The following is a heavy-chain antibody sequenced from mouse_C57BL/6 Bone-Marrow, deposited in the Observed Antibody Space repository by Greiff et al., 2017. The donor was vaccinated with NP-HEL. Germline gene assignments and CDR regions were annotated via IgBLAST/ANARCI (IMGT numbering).Heavy chain of an antibody. V-gene: IGHV10-1*01. Sequence: EVQLVESGGGLVQPKGSLKLSCAASGFSFNTYAMNWVSQAPGKGLEWVARIRSKSNNYATYYADSVKDRFTISRDDSESMLYLQMNNLKTEDTALYYCGSPYGNYVAWFAYWGQGTLVTVSA. D-gene: IGHD2-1*01. J-gene: IGHJ3*01. CDR1: GFSFNTYA. CDR2: IRSKSNNYAT. CDR3: GSPYGNYVAWFAY.